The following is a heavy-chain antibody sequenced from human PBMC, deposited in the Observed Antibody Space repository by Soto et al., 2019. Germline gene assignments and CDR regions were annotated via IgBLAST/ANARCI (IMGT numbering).Heavy chain of an antibody. CDR3: ARVCGSSSCPNWFDP. Sequence: ASVKVSCKASGGTFSSYAISWVRQAPGQGLEWMGGIIPIFGTANYAQKFQGRVTITADESTSTAYMELSSLRSEDTAVYYCARVCGSSSCPNWFDPWGQGTLVTGSS. J-gene: IGHJ5*02. D-gene: IGHD6-13*01. CDR1: GGTFSSYA. V-gene: IGHV1-69*13. CDR2: IIPIFGTA.